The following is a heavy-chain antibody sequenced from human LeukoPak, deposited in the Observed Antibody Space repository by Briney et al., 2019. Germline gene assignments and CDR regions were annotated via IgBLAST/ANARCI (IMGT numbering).Heavy chain of an antibody. V-gene: IGHV4-34*01. Sequence: SETLSLTCAVYGGSFSGYYWSWICQPPGKGLEGIREINHSGSTNYNPSLKSRVTISVDTSKNQFSLKLSSVTAADTAVYYCARRRDDYNALRAFDIWGQGTMVTVSS. J-gene: IGHJ3*02. D-gene: IGHD5-24*01. CDR3: ARRRDDYNALRAFDI. CDR1: GGSFSGYY. CDR2: INHSGST.